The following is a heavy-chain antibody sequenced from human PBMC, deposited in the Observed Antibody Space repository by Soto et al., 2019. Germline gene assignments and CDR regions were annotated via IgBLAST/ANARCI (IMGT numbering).Heavy chain of an antibody. CDR1: GFTFSTYA. Sequence: GGSLRLSCAGSGFTFSTYAMSWVRQAPGKGPEWVSSISGSGGNTYYTDSVKGRFTISRDDSKITLYLQMNSLRAEDTAVYYCAKNGDGSSYSSTEYWGQGTLVTVSS. V-gene: IGHV3-23*01. CDR3: AKNGDGSSYSSTEY. J-gene: IGHJ4*02. D-gene: IGHD2-15*01. CDR2: ISGSGGNT.